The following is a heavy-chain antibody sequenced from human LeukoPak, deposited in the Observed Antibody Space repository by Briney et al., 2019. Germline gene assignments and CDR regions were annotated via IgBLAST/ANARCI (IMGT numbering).Heavy chain of an antibody. CDR1: GFTFSSYW. Sequence: PGGSLRLSCAASGFTFSSYWMSWVRQAPGKGLEWVANIKQDGGEIYYVDSVKGRFTISRDNAKNSLSLQMNSLRAEDTAVYCCARDKVVGATHFDYWGQGTLVTVSS. V-gene: IGHV3-7*01. J-gene: IGHJ4*02. CDR2: IKQDGGEI. CDR3: ARDKVVGATHFDY. D-gene: IGHD1-26*01.